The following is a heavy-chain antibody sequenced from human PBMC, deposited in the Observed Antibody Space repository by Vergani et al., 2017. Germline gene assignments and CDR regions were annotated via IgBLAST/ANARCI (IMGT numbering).Heavy chain of an antibody. CDR1: GFTFSSYA. CDR2: ISGSGGST. V-gene: IGHV3-23*01. Sequence: EVQLLESGGGLVQPGVSLRLSCAASGFTFSSYAMSWVRQAPGKGLVWVSAISGSGGSTYYADSVKGRFTISRDNSKNTLYLQRNSLRAEDTAVYYCAKDGVTTVTPYYFDYWGQGTLVTVSS. CDR3: AKDGVTTVTPYYFDY. J-gene: IGHJ4*02. D-gene: IGHD4-17*01.